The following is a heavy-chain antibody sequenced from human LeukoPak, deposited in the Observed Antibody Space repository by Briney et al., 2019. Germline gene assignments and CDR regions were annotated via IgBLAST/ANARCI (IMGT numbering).Heavy chain of an antibody. D-gene: IGHD3-9*01. Sequence: PSETLSLTCTVSGGSLSSSSYYWGWVRQPPGKGLEWIGNIYYSGSTYYNPSLKSRLTISLDTSQRQFSLRLSSVTAPDTALYYCTRGSYDVLTGYSTLGEYWGQGTLVTVSS. J-gene: IGHJ4*02. V-gene: IGHV4-39*01. CDR1: GGSLSSSSYY. CDR3: TRGSYDVLTGYSTLGEY. CDR2: IYYSGST.